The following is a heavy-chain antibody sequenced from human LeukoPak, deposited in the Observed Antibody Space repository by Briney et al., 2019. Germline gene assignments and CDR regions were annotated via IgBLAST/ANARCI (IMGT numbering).Heavy chain of an antibody. CDR2: ISAYNGNT. V-gene: IGHV1-18*01. Sequence: ASVKVSCKASGYTFTSYGISWVRQAPGQGLEWMGWISAYNGNTNYAQKLQGRVTMTTDTSTSTAYMELRSLRSDDTAVYYCARVLLRYFDWLVDYWGWGTLVTVSS. J-gene: IGHJ4*02. D-gene: IGHD3-9*01. CDR3: ARVLLRYFDWLVDY. CDR1: GYTFTSYG.